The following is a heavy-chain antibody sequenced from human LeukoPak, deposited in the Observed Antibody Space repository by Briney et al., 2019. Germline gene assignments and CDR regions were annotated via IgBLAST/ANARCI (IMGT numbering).Heavy chain of an antibody. D-gene: IGHD6-19*01. CDR1: GGSIRSY. V-gene: IGHV4-4*07. Sequence: SETLSLTCTVSGGSIRSYWSWIRQPAGKGLEWIGRIYGSGSTDYNPSLKSRVTMSIDTSKNQFSLNLISVTAADTAVYYCARDFANRAVAGALGYWGQGTLVTVSS. CDR3: ARDFANRAVAGALGY. CDR2: IYGSGST. J-gene: IGHJ4*02.